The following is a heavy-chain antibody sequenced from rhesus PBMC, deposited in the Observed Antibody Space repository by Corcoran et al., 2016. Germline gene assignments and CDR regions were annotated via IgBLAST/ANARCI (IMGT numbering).Heavy chain of an antibody. V-gene: IGHV4-106*01. CDR2: LYCSGCRP. Sequence: QVQLQESGPGLVKPSETLSLTCAVSGGSISDSYYWSWIRQPPWKGLEWIGFLYCSGCRPSYNPSLKSRVPISTDTSKNQCSLKLSSVPAADTAVYYCARDTVGTVTYYFDYWGQGVLVTVSS. CDR1: GGSISDSYY. CDR3: ARDTVGTVTYYFDY. J-gene: IGHJ4*01. D-gene: IGHD5-24*01.